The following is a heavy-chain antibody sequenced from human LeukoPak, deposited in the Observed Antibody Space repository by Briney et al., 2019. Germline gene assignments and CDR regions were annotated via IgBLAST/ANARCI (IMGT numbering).Heavy chain of an antibody. J-gene: IGHJ6*02. Sequence: GESLKISCKGSGYSFTIYWIAWVRQMPGKGLEWMGIIYPGDSDSRYSPSFQGQVTVSADKSISTAFLQWSSLEASDTAMYYCARLTDNYYYYYGMDVWGQGTTVTVSS. CDR3: ARLTDNYYYYYGMDV. D-gene: IGHD2-8*02. CDR1: GYSFTIYW. V-gene: IGHV5-51*01. CDR2: IYPGDSDS.